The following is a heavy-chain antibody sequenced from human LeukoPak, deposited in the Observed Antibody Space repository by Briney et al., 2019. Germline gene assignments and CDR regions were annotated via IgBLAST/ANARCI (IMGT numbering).Heavy chain of an antibody. CDR2: ISLSGLT. D-gene: IGHD3-22*01. Sequence: SGTLSLTCGVSGGSISSTNWWSWVRQPPGQGLEWIGEISLSGLTNYNPSLKSRVTISVDTSKNQFSLRLRSVTAADTAVYYCARVFDDYYDSSADPPLWFDPWGQGTLVTVSS. J-gene: IGHJ5*02. CDR1: GGSISSTNW. CDR3: ARVFDDYYDSSADPPLWFDP. V-gene: IGHV4-4*02.